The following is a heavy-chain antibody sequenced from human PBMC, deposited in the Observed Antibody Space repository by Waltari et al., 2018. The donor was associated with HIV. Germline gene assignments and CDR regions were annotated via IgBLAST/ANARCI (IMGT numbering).Heavy chain of an antibody. Sequence: QVQLEQSGAELKKPGSSVKVSCKASGGTFRKYAINWVRQAPGQGLQWMGGIIPIFGAPNYAQIFQGRVTITADEVTSTAYMEWRSLRSEDTAPYFCARDGIPYYYDTSGYSHISGTGEFAAWGQGTLITVSS. CDR3: ARDGIPYYYDTSGYSHISGTGEFAA. CDR2: IIPIFGAP. V-gene: IGHV1-69*12. D-gene: IGHD3-22*01. J-gene: IGHJ5*02. CDR1: GGTFRKYA.